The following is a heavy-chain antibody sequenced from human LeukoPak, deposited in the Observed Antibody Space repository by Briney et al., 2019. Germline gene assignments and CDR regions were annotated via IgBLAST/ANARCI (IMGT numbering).Heavy chain of an antibody. CDR2: IIPIFGTA. CDR1: GGTFSSYA. Sequence: ASVKVSCKASGGTFSSYAISWVRQAPGQGLGWMGGIIPIFGTANYAQKFQGRVTITADESTSTAYMELSSLRSEDTAVYYCARDKGPDAAGPFDYWGQGTLVTVSS. J-gene: IGHJ4*02. V-gene: IGHV1-69*13. D-gene: IGHD6-19*01. CDR3: ARDKGPDAAGPFDY.